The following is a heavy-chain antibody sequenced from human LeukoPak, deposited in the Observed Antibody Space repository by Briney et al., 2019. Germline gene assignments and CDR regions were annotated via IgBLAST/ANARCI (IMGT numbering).Heavy chain of an antibody. CDR1: GFTFSSYA. V-gene: IGHV3-23*01. CDR3: AKVELRGVIITRYLSRFDY. CDR2: ISGSGGST. D-gene: IGHD3-10*01. J-gene: IGHJ4*02. Sequence: PGGSLRLSCAASGFTFSSYAMSWVRQAPGKGLEGVPAISGSGGSTYYADSVKGRFTISRDNSKNTLYLQMNSLRAEDTAVYYCAKVELRGVIITRYLSRFDYWGQGTLVTVSS.